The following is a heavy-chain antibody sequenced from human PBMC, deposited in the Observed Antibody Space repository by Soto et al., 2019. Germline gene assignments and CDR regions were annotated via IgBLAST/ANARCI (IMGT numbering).Heavy chain of an antibody. CDR2: VSFDGRNK. D-gene: IGHD3-10*01. J-gene: IGHJ4*02. V-gene: IGHV3-30*03. CDR1: GFTFGTYG. CDR3: ATGGDDSDGDYYLPGGYYFDF. Sequence: QVQLVESGGGEVQPGRSLRLSCEASGFTFGTYGMHWVRQAPGKGLEWVTIVSFDGRNKYYAESVKGRFTISRDTSKNTVYLQMNSLRAEDTAVYSCATGGDDSDGDYYLPGGYYFDFWCQGTLFTVAS.